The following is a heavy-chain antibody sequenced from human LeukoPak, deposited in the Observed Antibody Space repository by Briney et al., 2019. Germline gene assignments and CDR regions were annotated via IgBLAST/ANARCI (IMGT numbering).Heavy chain of an antibody. CDR3: AKGRELCFGFDY. CDR2: ISGNSGSI. Sequence: GGSLRLSCAASGFTFDDYAMHWVRQAPGKGLEWVSGISGNSGSIGYADSVRGRFTISRDNAKNSLYLQMNSLGAEDTALYYCAKGRELCFGFDYWGQGTLVTVSS. D-gene: IGHD3-10*01. V-gene: IGHV3-9*01. CDR1: GFTFDDYA. J-gene: IGHJ4*02.